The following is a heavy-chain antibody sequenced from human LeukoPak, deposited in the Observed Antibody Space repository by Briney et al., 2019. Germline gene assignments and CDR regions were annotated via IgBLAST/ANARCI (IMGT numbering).Heavy chain of an antibody. V-gene: IGHV3-23*01. CDR3: ARVAASAAGPYDY. J-gene: IGHJ4*02. D-gene: IGHD6-13*01. CDR1: GFTFSSYA. CDR2: ISGSGGST. Sequence: GGSLRLSCAASGFTFSSYAMSWVRQAPGKGLEWVSAISGSGGSTYYADSVKGRFIISRDNSKNTLYLQMNSLRVEDTAVYYCARVAASAAGPYDYWGQGTLVTVSS.